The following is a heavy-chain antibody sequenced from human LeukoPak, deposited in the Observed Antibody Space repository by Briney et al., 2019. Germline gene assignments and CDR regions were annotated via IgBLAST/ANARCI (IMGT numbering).Heavy chain of an antibody. CDR1: GFNFNDYW. CDR3: ARDTTGDAGGVFDS. CDR2: INSDGRSI. D-gene: IGHD1-1*01. V-gene: IGHV3-74*01. Sequence: GGSLRLSCAASGFNFNDYWMHWVRQGPGKGLVWVSRINSDGRSIDYAGSVKGRFTISRDNARNSLYLQMNSLRAEDTAVYYCARDTTGDAGGVFDSWGQGTLVTVSS. J-gene: IGHJ4*02.